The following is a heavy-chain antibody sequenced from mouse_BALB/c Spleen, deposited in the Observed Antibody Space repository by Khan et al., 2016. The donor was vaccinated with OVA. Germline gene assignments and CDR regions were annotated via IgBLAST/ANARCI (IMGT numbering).Heavy chain of an antibody. CDR2: IWAGGST. Sequence: QMQLKESGPGLVAPSQSLSITCTVSGFSLTSYGVHWVRQPPGKGLEWLGVIWAGGSTNYNSALMSRLSISKDNSKIQVFLKIHSPQNDDTGIYYCARLEDIWGQGTTLTVPS. CDR1: GFSLTSYG. CDR3: ARLEDI. J-gene: IGHJ2*01. V-gene: IGHV2-9*02.